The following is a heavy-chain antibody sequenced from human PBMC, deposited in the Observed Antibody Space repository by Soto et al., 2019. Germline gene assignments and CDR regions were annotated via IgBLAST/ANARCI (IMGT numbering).Heavy chain of an antibody. J-gene: IGHJ3*02. CDR1: GGSFSGYY. CDR2: INHSGST. V-gene: IGHV4-34*01. CDR3: ARGRNGYYYGSGTKGAFDI. D-gene: IGHD3-10*01. Sequence: SETLSLTYAVYGGSFSGYYWSWIRQPPGKGLEWIGEINHSGSTNYNPSLKSRVTISVDTSKNQFSLKLSSVTAADTAVYYCARGRNGYYYGSGTKGAFDIWGQGTMVT.